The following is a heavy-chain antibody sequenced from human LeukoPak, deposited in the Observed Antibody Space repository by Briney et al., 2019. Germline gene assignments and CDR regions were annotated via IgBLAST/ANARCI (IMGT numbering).Heavy chain of an antibody. CDR3: ARVQTDSSSSGRVDY. Sequence: SETLSLTCAVYGGSFSGYYWSWIRQPPGKGLEWIGEINHSGSTNYNPSLKSRVTISVDTSKNQFSLKLSSVTAADTAVYYCARVQTDSSSSGRVDYWGQGTLVTVSS. CDR1: GGSFSGYY. CDR2: INHSGST. V-gene: IGHV4-34*01. D-gene: IGHD6-6*01. J-gene: IGHJ4*02.